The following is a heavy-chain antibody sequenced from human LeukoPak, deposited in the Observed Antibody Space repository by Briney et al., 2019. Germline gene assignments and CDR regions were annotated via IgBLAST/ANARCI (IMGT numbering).Heavy chain of an antibody. V-gene: IGHV4-39*07. Sequence: PSEILSLTCTVSSGSISSSTYYWGWIRQPPGKGLEWIGTIYYTGSTYYNPSLKSRVTISVDTSKNQFSLKLTSVTAADTAVYYCARAVGTDGYNLWVYWGQGTLVTVSS. D-gene: IGHD5-24*01. CDR3: ARAVGTDGYNLWVY. J-gene: IGHJ4*02. CDR2: IYYTGST. CDR1: SGSISSSTYY.